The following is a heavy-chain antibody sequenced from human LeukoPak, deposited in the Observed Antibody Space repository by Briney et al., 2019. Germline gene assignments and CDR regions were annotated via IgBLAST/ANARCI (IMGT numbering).Heavy chain of an antibody. D-gene: IGHD5-12*01. CDR3: AKGGGYEAQYYYYYLDV. Sequence: GGSLRLSCAASGFTFSSYGMSWVRQAPGKGLEWVSAISGSGGSTYYADSVKGRFTISRDNSKNTLYLEMKSLRAEDTAVYYCAKGGGYEAQYYYYYLDVWGKGTTVTISS. V-gene: IGHV3-23*01. J-gene: IGHJ6*03. CDR2: ISGSGGST. CDR1: GFTFSSYG.